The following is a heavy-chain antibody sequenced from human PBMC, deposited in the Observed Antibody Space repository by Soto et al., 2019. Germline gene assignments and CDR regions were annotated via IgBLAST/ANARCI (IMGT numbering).Heavy chain of an antibody. Sequence: ASVKVSCKVSGYTLTELSMHWVRQAPGKGLEWMGGFDPEDGETIYAQKFQGRVTMTEDTSTDTAYMELSSLRSEDTAVYYCATDRRSIAAAGPEYYFDYWGQGTLVTVSS. CDR3: ATDRRSIAAAGPEYYFDY. D-gene: IGHD6-13*01. V-gene: IGHV1-24*01. CDR2: FDPEDGET. J-gene: IGHJ4*02. CDR1: GYTLTELS.